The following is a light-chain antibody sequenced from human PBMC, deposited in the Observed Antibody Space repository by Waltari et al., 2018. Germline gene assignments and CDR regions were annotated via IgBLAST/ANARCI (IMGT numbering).Light chain of an antibody. V-gene: IGKV3-20*01. Sequence: IVLTQSPGTLSLSPGERATLSCRASQSVNTYLAWYQQKPGQAPRLLIYGAYTRAAGIPDRFSGSGSGTDFSLTISRREAEDFAVYYCQHHVRLPATFGQGTKVEIK. J-gene: IGKJ1*01. CDR3: QHHVRLPAT. CDR2: GAY. CDR1: QSVNTY.